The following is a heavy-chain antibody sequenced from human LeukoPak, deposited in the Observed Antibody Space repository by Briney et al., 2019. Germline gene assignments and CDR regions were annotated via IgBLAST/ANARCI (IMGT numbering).Heavy chain of an antibody. D-gene: IGHD4-23*01. Sequence: KPSETLSLTCAVYGGSFSGYYWSWIRQPPGKGLEWIGEINHSGSTNYNPSLKSRVTISVDTSKNQFSLKLSSVTAADTAVYYCARVDYGGPDYWGQGTLVTVSS. CDR3: ARVDYGGPDY. V-gene: IGHV4-34*01. CDR1: GGSFSGYY. J-gene: IGHJ4*02. CDR2: INHSGST.